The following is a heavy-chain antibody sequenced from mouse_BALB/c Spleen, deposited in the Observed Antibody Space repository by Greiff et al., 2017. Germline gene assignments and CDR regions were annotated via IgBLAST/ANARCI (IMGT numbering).Heavy chain of an antibody. CDR3: ARGYSSREYFDY. Sequence: EVKLVESGGGLVQPGGSRKLSCAASGFTFSSFGMHWVRQAPEKGLEWVAYISSGSSTIYYADTVKGRFTISRDNPKNTLFLQMTSLRSEDTAMYYCARGYSSREYFDYWGQGTTLTVSS. J-gene: IGHJ2*01. D-gene: IGHD1-1*01. V-gene: IGHV5-17*02. CDR1: GFTFSSFG. CDR2: ISSGSSTI.